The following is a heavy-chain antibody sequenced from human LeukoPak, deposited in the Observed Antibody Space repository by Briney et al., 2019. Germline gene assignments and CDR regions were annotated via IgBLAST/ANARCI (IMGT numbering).Heavy chain of an antibody. J-gene: IGHJ4*02. CDR2: IHYTGLT. CDR3: ARVVPDGYSDY. CDR1: GGSITNYY. D-gene: IGHD2-2*01. V-gene: IGHV4-59*01. Sequence: SETLSLTCTVSGGSITNYYWSWIRQPPGKGLDWIGYIHYTGLTSYNPSLTSRLTISVDTSKNQFSLKLSSVTAADAAVYFCARVVPDGYSDYWGQGTLVTVSS.